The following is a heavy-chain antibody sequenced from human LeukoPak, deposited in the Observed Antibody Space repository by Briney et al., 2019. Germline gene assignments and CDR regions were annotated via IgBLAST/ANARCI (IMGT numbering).Heavy chain of an antibody. Sequence: ASVKVSCKASGYTFTSYGISWVRQAPGQRLEWTGWISAYNGNTNYAQKLQGRVTMTTDTSTSTAYMELRSLRSEDTAVYYCARMHSSGYFDYFDYWGQGTLVTVSS. V-gene: IGHV1-18*01. CDR2: ISAYNGNT. D-gene: IGHD3-22*01. CDR1: GYTFTSYG. CDR3: ARMHSSGYFDYFDY. J-gene: IGHJ4*02.